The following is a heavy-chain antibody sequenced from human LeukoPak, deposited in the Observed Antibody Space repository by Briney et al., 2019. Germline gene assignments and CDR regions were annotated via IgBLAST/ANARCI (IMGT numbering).Heavy chain of an antibody. Sequence: GGSLRLSCATSGLSFSNFSMNWVRQAPGKGLEWISYINYDNRTIYYADSVKGRFVISRDAAKNTVFLQLNSLRVEDTAVYYCATVSYYDTSGFKSYWYFDIWGRGTLVTVSS. D-gene: IGHD3-22*01. CDR3: ATVSYYDTSGFKSYWYFDI. J-gene: IGHJ2*01. V-gene: IGHV3-48*01. CDR1: GLSFSNFS. CDR2: INYDNRTI.